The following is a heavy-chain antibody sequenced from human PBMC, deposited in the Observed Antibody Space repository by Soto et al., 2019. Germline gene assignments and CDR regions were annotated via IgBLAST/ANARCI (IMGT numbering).Heavy chain of an antibody. D-gene: IGHD2-2*01. CDR1: GGSISSYY. CDR2: IYYSGST. J-gene: IGHJ4*02. CDR3: ARESTYCSNPSCQRWFDY. Sequence: KPSETLSLTCTVSGGSISSYYWSWIRQPPGKGLEWIGYIYYSGSTNYNPSLKSRVTISVDTSKNQFSLELSSVTAADTAVYYCARESTYCSNPSCQRWFDYWGQGTLVTVSS. V-gene: IGHV4-59*01.